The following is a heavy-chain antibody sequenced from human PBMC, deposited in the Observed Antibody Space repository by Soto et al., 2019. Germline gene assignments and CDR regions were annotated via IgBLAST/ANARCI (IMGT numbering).Heavy chain of an antibody. Sequence: PSETLSLTCAVSGGSISSSNWWSWVRQPPGKGLEWIGEIYHSGSTNYNPSLKSRVTISVDTSKNQFSLKLSSVTAADTAVYYCARDQGGGWSNIDYWGQGTLVTVSS. CDR3: ARDQGGGWSNIDY. D-gene: IGHD6-19*01. J-gene: IGHJ4*02. CDR2: IYHSGST. V-gene: IGHV4-4*02. CDR1: GGSISSSNW.